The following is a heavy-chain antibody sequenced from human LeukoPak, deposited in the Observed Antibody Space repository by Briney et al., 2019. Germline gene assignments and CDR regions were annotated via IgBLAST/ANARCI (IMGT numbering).Heavy chain of an antibody. CDR1: GFTFSSYW. D-gene: IGHD4-17*01. Sequence: PGGSLRLSCAASGFTFSSYWMSWVRQAPGKGLEWVANIKQDGSEKYYVDSVKGRFTISRDNAKNSLYRQMNSLRAEDTAVYYCARDDRDYGDYPTGYAFDIWGQGTMVTVSS. CDR3: ARDDRDYGDYPTGYAFDI. V-gene: IGHV3-7*01. J-gene: IGHJ3*02. CDR2: IKQDGSEK.